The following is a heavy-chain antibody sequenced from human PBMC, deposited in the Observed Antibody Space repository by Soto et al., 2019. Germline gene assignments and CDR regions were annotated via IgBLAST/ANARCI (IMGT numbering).Heavy chain of an antibody. V-gene: IGHV3-15*01. D-gene: IGHD2-15*01. CDR1: GFSFSYAW. Sequence: PGGSLRLCCAASGFSFSYAWMSRVRQAPGKGLEWVGRVKSKTDGGTTDYAAPVKGRFTISRDDSKTTVYLQMNSLKTEDTAVYYCTTDCSGGSCYPGAHYYYYGMDVWAPGTTVTVYS. CDR3: TTDCSGGSCYPGAHYYYYGMDV. J-gene: IGHJ6*02. CDR2: VKSKTDGGTT.